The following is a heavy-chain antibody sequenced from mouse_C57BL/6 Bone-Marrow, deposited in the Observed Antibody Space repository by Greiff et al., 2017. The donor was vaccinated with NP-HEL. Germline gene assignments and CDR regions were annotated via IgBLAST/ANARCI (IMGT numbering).Heavy chain of an antibody. CDR3: GRMMDYGSSDGFAY. CDR1: GFSLSTFGMG. J-gene: IGHJ3*01. Sequence: QVTLKESGPGILQPSQTLSLTCSFSGFSLSTFGMGVGWIRQPSGKGLEWLAHIWWDDDKYYNPALKSRLTISKHTSKNQVFLKIANVDTADTATYYCGRMMDYGSSDGFAYWGQGTLVTVSA. V-gene: IGHV8-8*01. CDR2: IWWDDDK. D-gene: IGHD1-1*01.